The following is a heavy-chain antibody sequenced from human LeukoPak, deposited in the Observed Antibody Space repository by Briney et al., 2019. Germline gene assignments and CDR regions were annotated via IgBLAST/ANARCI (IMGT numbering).Heavy chain of an antibody. V-gene: IGHV3-48*03. CDR2: ISSSSSTI. D-gene: IGHD6-13*01. J-gene: IGHJ4*02. CDR1: GFTFSSYE. CDR3: ARDQRGIAAASEY. Sequence: SGGSLRLSCAASGFTFSSYEMNWVRQAPGKGLEWVSYISSSSSTIYYADSVKGRFTISRDNAKNSLYLQMNSLRAEDTAVYYCARDQRGIAAASEYWGQGTLVTVSS.